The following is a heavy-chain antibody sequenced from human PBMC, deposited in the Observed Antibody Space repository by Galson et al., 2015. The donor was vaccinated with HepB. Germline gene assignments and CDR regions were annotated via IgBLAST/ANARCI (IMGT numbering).Heavy chain of an antibody. CDR3: ARMYSRRPGDAFDI. J-gene: IGHJ3*02. D-gene: IGHD6-13*01. V-gene: IGHV3-21*01. CDR2: ISSSSSYI. CDR1: GFTFSSYS. Sequence: SLRLSCAASGFTFSSYSMNWVRQAPGKGLEWVSSISSSSSYIYYADSVKGQFTISRDNAKNSLYLQMNSLRAEDTAVYYCARMYSRRPGDAFDIWGQGTMVTVSS.